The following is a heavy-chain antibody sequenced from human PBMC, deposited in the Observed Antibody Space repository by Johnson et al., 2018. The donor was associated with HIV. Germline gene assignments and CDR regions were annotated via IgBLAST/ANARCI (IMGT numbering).Heavy chain of an antibody. J-gene: IGHJ3*02. CDR3: ARDGSQLADAFDI. CDR1: GFTFSSYG. D-gene: IGHD6-6*01. CDR2: ISYDGSNK. V-gene: IGHV3-30*03. Sequence: QVQLVESGGGVVQPGRSLRLSCAASGFTFSSYGMHWVRQAPGKGLEWVAVISYDGSNKYYADSVKGRFPISRDNSKNTLYLQMNSLRAEDTAVYYCARDGSQLADAFDIWGQGTMVTVSS.